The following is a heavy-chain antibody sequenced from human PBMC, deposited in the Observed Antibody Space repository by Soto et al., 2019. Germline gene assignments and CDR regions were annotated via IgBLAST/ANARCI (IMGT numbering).Heavy chain of an antibody. D-gene: IGHD3-3*01. Sequence: GSLRLSCAASGFTFSSYAMSWVRQAPGKGLEWVSAISGSGGSTYYADSVKGRFTISRDNSKNTLYLQMNSLRAEDTAVYYCAKFAGGHRNIFGVVIVWGQGTLVTVSS. J-gene: IGHJ4*02. CDR3: AKFAGGHRNIFGVVIV. V-gene: IGHV3-23*01. CDR1: GFTFSSYA. CDR2: ISGSGGST.